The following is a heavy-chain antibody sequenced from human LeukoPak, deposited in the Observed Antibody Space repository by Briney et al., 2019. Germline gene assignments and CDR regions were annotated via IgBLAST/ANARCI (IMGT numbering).Heavy chain of an antibody. CDR1: GFTVSSNS. V-gene: IGHV3-23*01. Sequence: GGSLRLSCTVSGFTVSSNSMSWVRQAPGKGLEWVSGISGSGGSTYYADSAKGRFTISRDNSKNTLYLQVNSLRVEDTAVYYCAREGGLRSSWSFDFWGQGILVIVSS. CDR3: AREGGLRSSWSFDF. CDR2: ISGSGGST. D-gene: IGHD6-13*01. J-gene: IGHJ4*02.